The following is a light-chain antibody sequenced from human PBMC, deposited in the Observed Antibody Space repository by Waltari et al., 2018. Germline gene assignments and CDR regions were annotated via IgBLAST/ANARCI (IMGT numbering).Light chain of an antibody. V-gene: IGLV1-40*01. CDR2: GNT. J-gene: IGLJ3*02. Sequence: QSVLTQPPSVSGAPGQRVTISCTGTRSNIGAHYDVHWYPHLPGTAPKVPIYGNTDRPSGVPGRFSGAKSGTAASLDITGLQAQDEADYYCQSYDKSLSAWVFGGGTRLTVL. CDR3: QSYDKSLSAWV. CDR1: RSNIGAHYD.